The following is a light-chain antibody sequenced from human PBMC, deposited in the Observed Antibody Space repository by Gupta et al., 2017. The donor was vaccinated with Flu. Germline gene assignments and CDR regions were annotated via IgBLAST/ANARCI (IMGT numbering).Light chain of an antibody. Sequence: GQTASIICSGDAWPKQYAYWYQQKPGRAPLLVIYRDTERASGIPERFSGSSSGATATLTISGVQAEDEADYYCQSADSSVTSLVFGGGTRLTVL. J-gene: IGLJ3*02. CDR2: RDT. CDR3: QSADSSVTSLV. V-gene: IGLV3-25*03. CDR1: AWPKQY.